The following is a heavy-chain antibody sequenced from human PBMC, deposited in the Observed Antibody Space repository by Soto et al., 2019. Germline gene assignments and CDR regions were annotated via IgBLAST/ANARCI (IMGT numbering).Heavy chain of an antibody. CDR3: ARDGTLYDSSAYYYVY. V-gene: IGHV1-69*13. J-gene: IGHJ4*02. CDR1: GGTFSRSA. CDR2: IVPVFGKA. Sequence: ASVKVSCKASGGTFSRSAINWVRQAPGQGLEWMGGIVPVFGKANYAQKFQGRVTITADESTSTGYMELRSLTSEDTAVYYCARDGTLYDSSAYYYVYWGQGTLVTVSS. D-gene: IGHD3-22*01.